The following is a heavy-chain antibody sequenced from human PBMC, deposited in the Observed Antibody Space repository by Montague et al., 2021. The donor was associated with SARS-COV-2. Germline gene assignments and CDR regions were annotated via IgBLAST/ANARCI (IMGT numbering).Heavy chain of an antibody. CDR3: VRDTGSTQAGFDA. Sequence: CAISGDGVWSNTAAWNWIRQSPSGGLEWLGRTNYRSKWTSDYATSVEGRISINPDTSKNQFFLHLRSVTPEDTGVYYCVRDTGSTQAGFDAWGQGTLVTVSS. V-gene: IGHV6-1*01. CDR2: TNYRSKWTS. CDR1: GDGVWSNTAA. D-gene: IGHD4-11*01. J-gene: IGHJ4*02.